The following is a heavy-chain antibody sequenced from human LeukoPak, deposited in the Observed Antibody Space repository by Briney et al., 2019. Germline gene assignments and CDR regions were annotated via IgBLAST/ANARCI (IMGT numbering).Heavy chain of an antibody. V-gene: IGHV1-69*13. CDR3: ARSGYSYGYDFDY. Sequence: GASVKVSCKASGRTFSSYAISWVRQAPGQGLEWMGGIIPIFGTANYAQKFQGRVTITADESTSTAYMELSSLRSEDTAVYYCARSGYSYGYDFDYWGQGTLVTVSS. CDR1: GRTFSSYA. J-gene: IGHJ4*02. CDR2: IIPIFGTA. D-gene: IGHD5-18*01.